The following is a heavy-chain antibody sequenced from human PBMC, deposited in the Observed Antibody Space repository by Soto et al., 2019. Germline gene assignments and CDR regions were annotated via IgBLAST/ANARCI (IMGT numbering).Heavy chain of an antibody. CDR3: PRQSGSYYGYYYYGMDV. CDR2: IYPGDSDT. D-gene: IGHD1-26*01. Sequence: GESLKISCKGSGYSFTSYWIGWVRQMPGKGLEWMGIIYPGDSDTRYSPSFQGQVTISADKSISTAYLQWSSLKASDTAMYYCPRQSGSYYGYYYYGMDVWGQGTTVTVSS. CDR1: GYSFTSYW. J-gene: IGHJ6*02. V-gene: IGHV5-51*01.